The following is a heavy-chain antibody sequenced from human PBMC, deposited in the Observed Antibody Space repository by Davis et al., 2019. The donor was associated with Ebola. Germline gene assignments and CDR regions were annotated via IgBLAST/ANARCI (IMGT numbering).Heavy chain of an antibody. Sequence: GGSLRLSCKGSGYSFTSYWIGWVRQMPGKGLEWMGIIYPGDSDTRYSPSFQGQVTISADKSISTAYLQWSSLKASDTAMYYCARIPHFWSGYDDYWGQGTLVTVSS. V-gene: IGHV5-51*01. CDR3: ARIPHFWSGYDDY. CDR1: GYSFTSYW. J-gene: IGHJ4*02. CDR2: IYPGDSDT. D-gene: IGHD3-3*02.